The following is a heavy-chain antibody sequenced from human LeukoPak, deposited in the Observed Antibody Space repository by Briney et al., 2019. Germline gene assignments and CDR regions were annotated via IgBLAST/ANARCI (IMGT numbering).Heavy chain of an antibody. J-gene: IGHJ4*02. V-gene: IGHV1-2*02. CDR1: GYTFTAYY. D-gene: IGHD3-10*01. Sequence: ASVKVSCKASGYTFTAYYMHWVRQAPGRGLEWMGWINPNSGGTNSSQKFQDRVTLTRDTSISTAYMELGSLRSDDTAIYYCVRAYGSGSSYHPDYWGQGTLVTVSS. CDR2: INPNSGGT. CDR3: VRAYGSGSSYHPDY.